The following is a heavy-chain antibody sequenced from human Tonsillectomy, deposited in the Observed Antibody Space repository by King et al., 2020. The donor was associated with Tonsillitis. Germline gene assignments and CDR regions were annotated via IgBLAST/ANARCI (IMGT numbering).Heavy chain of an antibody. D-gene: IGHD4/OR15-4a*01. CDR3: AGGLTMVATENSRFDY. Sequence: QVQLVESGGGLVKPGGSLRLSCAASGFTFSDYYMTWIRQAPGKGLEWVSYISSSGTYTNYADSVRGRFTISRDNAKNSLYLQKNSLRAADTAVYYCAGGLTMVATENSRFDYWGQGTLVSVSS. CDR2: ISSSGTYT. CDR1: GFTFSDYY. V-gene: IGHV3-11*05. J-gene: IGHJ4*02.